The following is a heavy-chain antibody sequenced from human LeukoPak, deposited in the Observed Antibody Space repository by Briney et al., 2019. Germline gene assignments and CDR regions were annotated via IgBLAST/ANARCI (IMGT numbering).Heavy chain of an antibody. J-gene: IGHJ3*02. Sequence: TGGSLRLSCAASGFTFSSYAMRWARQAPGKGLEWVSSISGSGGSTYYADSVKGRFTISRDNSKNTLYLQMNSLRAEDTAVYYCAKGHCGCDCYPTDAFDIWGQGTMVTVSS. CDR1: GFTFSSYA. CDR3: AKGHCGCDCYPTDAFDI. D-gene: IGHD2-21*02. V-gene: IGHV3-23*01. CDR2: ISGSGGST.